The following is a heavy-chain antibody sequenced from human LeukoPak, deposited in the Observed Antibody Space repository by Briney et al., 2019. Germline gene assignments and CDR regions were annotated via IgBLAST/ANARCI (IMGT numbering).Heavy chain of an antibody. D-gene: IGHD6-13*01. J-gene: IGHJ5*02. CDR3: ARGDYSSSWYANWFDP. V-gene: IGHV4-34*01. CDR1: GGSFSGYY. CDR2: INHSGST. Sequence: SETLSLTCAVYGGSFSGYYWSWIRQPPGKGLEWIGEINHSGSTNYNPSLKSRVTISVDTSKNQFSLKLSSVTAADTAVYYCARGDYSSSWYANWFDPWGQGTLVTVSS.